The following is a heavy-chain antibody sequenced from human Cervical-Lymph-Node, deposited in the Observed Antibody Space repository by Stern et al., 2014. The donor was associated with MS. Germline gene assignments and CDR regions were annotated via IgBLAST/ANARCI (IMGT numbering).Heavy chain of an antibody. D-gene: IGHD5-18*01. CDR2: ISYDGNTK. V-gene: IGHV3-30*03. CDR3: ATGGGYTYGSGYFDL. Sequence: VQLVESGGGVVQPGRSLRLSCAASGFTFSSYGMHWVRQAPGKGLEWVAAISYDGNTKYYADYVKGRFTISRDNSKNTLYLQINSLRAEDTTVYYCATGGGYTYGSGYFDLWGRGTLVSVSS. CDR1: GFTFSSYG. J-gene: IGHJ2*01.